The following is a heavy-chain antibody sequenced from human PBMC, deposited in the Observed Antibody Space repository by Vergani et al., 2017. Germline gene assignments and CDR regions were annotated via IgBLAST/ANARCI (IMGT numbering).Heavy chain of an antibody. V-gene: IGHV4-59*01. J-gene: IGHJ5*02. Sequence: QVQLQESGPGLVKPSETLSLTCTVSGGSISSYYWSWIRQPPGKGLEWVGYIYYSGSTNYNPSLKSRVTISVDTSKNQFSLKLSSVTAADRAVYYCARDREQQLARYWFDPWGQGTLVTVSS. CDR2: IYYSGST. CDR3: ARDREQQLARYWFDP. CDR1: GGSISSYY. D-gene: IGHD6-13*01.